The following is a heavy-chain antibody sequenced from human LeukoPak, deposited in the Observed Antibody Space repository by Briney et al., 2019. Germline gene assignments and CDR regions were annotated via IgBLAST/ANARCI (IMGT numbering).Heavy chain of an antibody. CDR1: GGSISSSNW. D-gene: IGHD5-12*01. J-gene: IGHJ6*02. Sequence: SETLSLTCAVSGGSISSSNWWSWVRQPPGKGLEWIGEIYHSGSTNYNPSLKSRVTISLDTSKNQFSLKLSSVTAADTAVYYCARVLRGYSGYAYGFYAMDVWGQGTTVTVSS. CDR3: ARVLRGYSGYAYGFYAMDV. CDR2: IYHSGST. V-gene: IGHV4-4*02.